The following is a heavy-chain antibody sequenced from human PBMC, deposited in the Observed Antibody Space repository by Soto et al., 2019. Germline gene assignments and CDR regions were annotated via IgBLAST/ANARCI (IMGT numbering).Heavy chain of an antibody. V-gene: IGHV3-23*01. Sequence: EVQLLESGGDLAQPGGTLTLSCAASGFTFSSYPMTWVRQPPGKGLEWVSSITDTDIYTYYAESVKGRFTVSRDNSKSTLYLHMNSLRAEDTALYYCAKLSPTEGSVSWGQGTLVTVSS. CDR2: ITDTDIYT. J-gene: IGHJ5*02. CDR3: AKLSPTEGSVS. CDR1: GFTFSSYP. D-gene: IGHD3-10*01.